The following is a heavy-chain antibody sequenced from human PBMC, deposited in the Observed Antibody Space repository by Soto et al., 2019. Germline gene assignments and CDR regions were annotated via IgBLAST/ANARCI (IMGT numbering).Heavy chain of an antibody. CDR2: ISYDGSNK. D-gene: IGHD2-15*01. V-gene: IGHV3-30-3*01. CDR3: ARDLPHAVVVAATPYYYYGMDV. Sequence: VQLVESGGGVVQPGRSLRLSCAASGFTFSSYAMHWVRQAPGKGLEWVAVISYDGSNKYYADSVKGRFTISRDNSKNTLYLQMNSLRAEDTAVYYCARDLPHAVVVAATPYYYYGMDVWGQGTTVTVSS. CDR1: GFTFSSYA. J-gene: IGHJ6*02.